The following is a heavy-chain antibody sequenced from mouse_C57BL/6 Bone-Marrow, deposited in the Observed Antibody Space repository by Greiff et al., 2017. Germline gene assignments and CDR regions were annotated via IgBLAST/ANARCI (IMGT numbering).Heavy chain of an antibody. CDR3: ARSTVEKYAMDN. Sequence: EVMLVESGPGLAKPSQTLSLTCSVTGYSITSDYWNWIRKFPGNKLEYMGYISYSGSTYYNPSLKSRISITRDTSKNQYYLQVQSVTTEDTATYCCARSTVEKYAMDNWGQGTSVTVSS. D-gene: IGHD1-1*01. CDR2: ISYSGST. J-gene: IGHJ4*01. V-gene: IGHV3-8*01. CDR1: GYSITSDY.